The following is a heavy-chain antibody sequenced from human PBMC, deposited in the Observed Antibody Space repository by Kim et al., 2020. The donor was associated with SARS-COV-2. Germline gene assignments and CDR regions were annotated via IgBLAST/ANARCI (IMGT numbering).Heavy chain of an antibody. J-gene: IGHJ4*01. CDR2: INHSGST. Sequence: SETLSLTCAVYGGSFSGYYWSWIRQPPGKGLEWIGEINHSGSTNYNPSLKSRVTISVDTSKNQFSLKLSSVTAADTAVYYGARGLRYFDWLSQLFDYWG. D-gene: IGHD3-9*01. CDR3: ARGLRYFDWLSQLFDY. CDR1: GGSFSGYY. V-gene: IGHV4-34*01.